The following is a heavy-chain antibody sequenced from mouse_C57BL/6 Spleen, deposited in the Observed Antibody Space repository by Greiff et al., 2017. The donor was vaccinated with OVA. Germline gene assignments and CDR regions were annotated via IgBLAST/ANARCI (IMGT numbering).Heavy chain of an antibody. J-gene: IGHJ3*01. CDR3: ARNRGYDGAWFAY. CDR1: GYTFTSYW. D-gene: IGHD2-2*01. V-gene: IGHV1-55*01. CDR2: IYPGSGST. Sequence: VQRVESGAELVKPGASVKMSCKASGYTFTSYWITWVKQRPGQGLEWIGDIYPGSGSTNYNEKFKSKATLTVDTSSSTAYMQLSSLTSEDSAVYNCARNRGYDGAWFAYWGQGTLVTVSA.